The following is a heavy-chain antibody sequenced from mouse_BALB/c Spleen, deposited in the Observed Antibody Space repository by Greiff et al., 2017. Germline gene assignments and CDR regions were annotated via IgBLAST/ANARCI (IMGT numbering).Heavy chain of an antibody. CDR2: INPSSGYT. Sequence: VQLQESGADLARPGASVKMSCKASGYTFTSYTMHWVKQRPGQGLEWIGYINPSSGYTNYNQKFKGKATLTADKSSSTAYMQLSSLTSEDSAVYDCASDGNKNYWGQGTTLTVSS. CDR3: ASDGNKNY. J-gene: IGHJ2*01. V-gene: IGHV1-4*01. CDR1: GYTFTSYT. D-gene: IGHD2-1*01.